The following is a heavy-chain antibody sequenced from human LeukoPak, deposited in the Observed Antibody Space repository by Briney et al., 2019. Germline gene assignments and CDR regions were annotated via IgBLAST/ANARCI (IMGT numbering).Heavy chain of an antibody. CDR1: GFTFSSYG. Sequence: GGSLRLSCAASGFTFSSYGMHWVRQAPGKGLEWVAVIWYDGSNKYYADSVKGRFTISRDNSKNTLYLQMNSLKTEDTAVYYCTTDCSGSGSYFPPCKGYWGQGTLVTVSS. J-gene: IGHJ4*02. V-gene: IGHV3-33*01. CDR2: IWYDGSNK. CDR3: TTDCSGSGSYFPPCKGY. D-gene: IGHD3-10*01.